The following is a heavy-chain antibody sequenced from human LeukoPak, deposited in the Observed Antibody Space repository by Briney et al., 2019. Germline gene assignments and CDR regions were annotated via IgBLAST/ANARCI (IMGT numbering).Heavy chain of an antibody. CDR1: GYTFTDYY. J-gene: IGHJ4*02. CDR3: ARKTTALDY. V-gene: IGHV1-2*06. CDR2: ISPDNGVT. D-gene: IGHD4-17*01. Sequence: ASVKVSCKTSGYTFTDYYLYWMRQAPGQGPEWMGRISPDNGVTKIAQKFQGRVTMTRDTSINTIYMELGRLTGDDTAVYYCARKTTALDYWGQGNQISV.